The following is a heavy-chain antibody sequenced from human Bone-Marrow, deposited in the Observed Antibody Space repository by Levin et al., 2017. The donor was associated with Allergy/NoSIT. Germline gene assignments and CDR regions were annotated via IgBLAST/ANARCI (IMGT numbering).Heavy chain of an antibody. D-gene: IGHD6-6*01. CDR1: GFSLSTRGMC. CDR3: ARMEYSSSSGGNYYYGMDV. Sequence: SGPTLVKPTQTLTLTCTFSGFSLSTRGMCVSWIRQPPGKALEWLARIDWDDDKYYSTSLKTRLTISKATSKNQVVRTMTDMDPVDTGTYYCARMEYSSSSGGNYYYGMDVWGQGTTVTVSS. J-gene: IGHJ6*02. V-gene: IGHV2-70*11. CDR2: IDWDDDK.